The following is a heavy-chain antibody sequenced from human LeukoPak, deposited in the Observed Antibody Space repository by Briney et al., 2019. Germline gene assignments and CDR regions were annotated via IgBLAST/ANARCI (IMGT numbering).Heavy chain of an antibody. J-gene: IGHJ4*02. V-gene: IGHV4-59*01. Sequence: PSETLSLTCTVSGGSISSYYWSWIRQPPGKGLEWIGYIYYSGSTNYNPSLKSRVTISVDTSKNQFSLKLSSVTAADTAVYYCARGGNYDFWSGYPYYFGYWGQGTLVTVSS. CDR1: GGSISSYY. D-gene: IGHD3-3*01. CDR2: IYYSGST. CDR3: ARGGNYDFWSGYPYYFGY.